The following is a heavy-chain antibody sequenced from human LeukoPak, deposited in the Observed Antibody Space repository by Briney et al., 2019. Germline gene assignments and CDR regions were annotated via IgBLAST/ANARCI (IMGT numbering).Heavy chain of an antibody. J-gene: IGHJ3*02. Sequence: WRSLRLSCTASGFTFGDYAMSWVRQAPGKGLEWVGFIRRKAYGGTTEYAASVKGRFTISRDDSKSIAYLQMNSLKTEDTAVYYCTRSRIVVVTAVPDAFDIWGQGTMVTVSS. CDR1: GFTFGDYA. V-gene: IGHV3-49*04. CDR3: TRSRIVVVTAVPDAFDI. D-gene: IGHD2-21*02. CDR2: IRRKAYGGTT.